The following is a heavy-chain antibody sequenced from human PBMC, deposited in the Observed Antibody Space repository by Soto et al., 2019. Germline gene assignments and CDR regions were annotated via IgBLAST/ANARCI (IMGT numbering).Heavy chain of an antibody. D-gene: IGHD2-2*01. Sequence: ASVKVSCKASGYPFTTYGIGWVRQAPGQGLEWMGWMGASNGDTNYAQRFQGRVSMTRDTSTTTAYMELRSLRSEDTAVYYCARSPHLIVVVPAANDIFAFDIWGQGTMVTVSS. J-gene: IGHJ3*02. CDR1: GYPFTTYG. CDR2: MGASNGDT. V-gene: IGHV1-18*01. CDR3: ARSPHLIVVVPAANDIFAFDI.